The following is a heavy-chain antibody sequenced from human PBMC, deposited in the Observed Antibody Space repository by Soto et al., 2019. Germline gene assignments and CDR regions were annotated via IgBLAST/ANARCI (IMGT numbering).Heavy chain of an antibody. CDR1: GFTFSSYE. CDR3: ARGGGYNRIDAFDI. D-gene: IGHD5-12*01. Sequence: GGSLRLSCAASGFTFSSYEMNWVRQAPGKGLEWVSYISSSGSTIYYADSVKGRFTITRDNAKNSLYLQMNSLRAEDTAVYYCARGGGYNRIDAFDIWGQGTMVTVSS. J-gene: IGHJ3*02. V-gene: IGHV3-48*03. CDR2: ISSSGSTI.